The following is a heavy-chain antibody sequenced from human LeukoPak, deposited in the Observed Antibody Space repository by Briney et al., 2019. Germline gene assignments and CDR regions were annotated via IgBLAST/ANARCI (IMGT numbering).Heavy chain of an antibody. CDR3: ARDLMVRGPPGSY. J-gene: IGHJ4*02. CDR2: IKQDGSEK. D-gene: IGHD3-10*01. Sequence: PGGSLRLSCAASGFTFSTYAMHWVRQAPGKGLEWVANIKQDGSEKYYVDSVKGRFTISRDNAKNSLYLQMNSLRAEDTAVYYCARDLMVRGPPGSYWGQGTLVTVSS. CDR1: GFTFSTYA. V-gene: IGHV3-7*01.